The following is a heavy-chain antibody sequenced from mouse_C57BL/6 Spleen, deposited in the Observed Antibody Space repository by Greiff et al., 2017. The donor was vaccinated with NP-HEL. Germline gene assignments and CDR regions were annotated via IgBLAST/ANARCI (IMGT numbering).Heavy chain of an antibody. CDR3: ARGGYGKQRGHDFDD. CDR1: GYTFTDYY. D-gene: IGHD1-1*01. Sequence: EVQLQQSGPELVKPGASVKISCKASGYTFTDYYMNWVKQSHGKSLEWIGDITPNNGGTSYNQKFKGKATLTVDKSYSTAYMQLRSLTSEDSAVYDGARGGYGKQRGHDFDDWGQGTTLTVAS. J-gene: IGHJ2*01. V-gene: IGHV1-26*01. CDR2: ITPNNGGT.